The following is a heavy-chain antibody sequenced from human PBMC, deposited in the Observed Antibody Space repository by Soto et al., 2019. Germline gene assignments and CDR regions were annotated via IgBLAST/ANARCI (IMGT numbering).Heavy chain of an antibody. CDR3: TRLQSLDYYYYTKDV. J-gene: IGHJ6*02. Sequence: GGSLRLSCAASGFTFRNAWMSWVRQAPGKGLEWVGRIKSKTDGGTTDYAAPVKGRFTISRDDTKNTRCRQMNSLKTEDTAVFCCTRLQSLDYYYYTKDVWGQGTTVTVSS. CDR1: GFTFRNAW. V-gene: IGHV3-15*01. D-gene: IGHD4-4*01. CDR2: IKSKTDGGTT.